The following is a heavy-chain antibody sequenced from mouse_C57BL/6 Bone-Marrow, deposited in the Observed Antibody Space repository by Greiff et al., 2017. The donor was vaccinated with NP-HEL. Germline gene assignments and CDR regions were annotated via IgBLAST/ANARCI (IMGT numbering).Heavy chain of an antibody. CDR3: ARRSYYYGSSYWYFDV. Sequence: EVKLVESGGDLVKPGGSLKLSCAASGFTFSSYGMSWVRQTPDKRLEWVATISSGGSYTYYPDSVKGRFTISRDNAKNTLYLQMCSLKSEDTAMYYCARRSYYYGSSYWYFDVWGTGTTVTVSS. J-gene: IGHJ1*03. CDR2: ISSGGSYT. V-gene: IGHV5-6*02. D-gene: IGHD1-1*01. CDR1: GFTFSSYG.